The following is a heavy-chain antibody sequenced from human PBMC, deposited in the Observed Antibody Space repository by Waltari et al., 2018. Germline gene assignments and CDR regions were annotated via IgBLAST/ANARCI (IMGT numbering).Heavy chain of an antibody. Sequence: QLQLQESGPGLVKPSETLSLTCTVSGGSISSSSYYWGWIRQPPGKGLEWIGSIYYSGRTYYNPSLKSRVTISVDTSKNQFSLKLSSVTAADTAVYYCARDGYWNHGWYFDLWGRGTLVTVSS. V-gene: IGHV4-39*07. CDR1: GGSISSSSYY. CDR3: ARDGYWNHGWYFDL. CDR2: IYYSGRT. J-gene: IGHJ2*01. D-gene: IGHD1-1*01.